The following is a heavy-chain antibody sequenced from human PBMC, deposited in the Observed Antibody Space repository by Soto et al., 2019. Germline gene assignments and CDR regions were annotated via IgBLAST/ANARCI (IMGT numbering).Heavy chain of an antibody. CDR3: TRGRNSGDGYNGGGY. Sequence: ASVKVSCKASGYTFTSFDINWVRQATGQGLEWMGWMNPNSGHTGYAQKFQGRVTMTRDTSISTAYMELSSLRYGDTAVYYCTRGRNSGDGYNGGGYWGQGTLVTVSS. CDR2: MNPNSGHT. D-gene: IGHD1-1*01. J-gene: IGHJ4*02. V-gene: IGHV1-8*01. CDR1: GYTFTSFD.